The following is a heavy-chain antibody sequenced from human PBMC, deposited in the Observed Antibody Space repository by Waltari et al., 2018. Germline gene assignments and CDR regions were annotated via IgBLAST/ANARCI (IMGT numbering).Heavy chain of an antibody. CDR3: ARDGLSNVGARAIPEVGMDV. V-gene: IGHV3-48*03. Sequence: VQPGGSLRLSCAASGFSFSDYEMNWVRQAPGKGLEWLSYINGDGTTVYYADSVQGRLTISRDNAKNSLYLQINSLRGEDTAVYYCARDGLSNVGARAIPEVGMDVWGQGTTVTVSS. CDR1: GFSFSDYE. CDR2: INGDGTTV. J-gene: IGHJ6*02. D-gene: IGHD6-6*01.